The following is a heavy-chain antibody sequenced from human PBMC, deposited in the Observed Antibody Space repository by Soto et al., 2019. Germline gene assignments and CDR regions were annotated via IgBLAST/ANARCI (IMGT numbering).Heavy chain of an antibody. CDR2: ISYDGSNK. J-gene: IGHJ4*02. CDR3: ARDWCGGDCYFDY. Sequence: GGSLRLSCAASGFTFSSYAMHWVRQAPGKGLEWVAVISYDGSNKYYADSVKGRFTISRDNSKNTLYLQMNSLRAEDTAVYYCARDWCGGDCYFDYWGQGTLVTVSS. V-gene: IGHV3-30-3*01. CDR1: GFTFSSYA. D-gene: IGHD2-21*02.